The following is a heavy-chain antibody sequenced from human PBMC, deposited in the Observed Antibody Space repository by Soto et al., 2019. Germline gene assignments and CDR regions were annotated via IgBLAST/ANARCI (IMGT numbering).Heavy chain of an antibody. CDR1: GGSISSYY. CDR3: ARLVPYGDYDGNYYGLDV. Sequence: QVQLQESGPGLVKPSETLSLTCTVSGGSISSYYWSWIRQPPGKVLEWIGYIYYSGSTKYNPSLKSRVTISVDTPKNQFSLKRSSVTAADTAVYYCARLVPYGDYDGNYYGLDVWGQGTTVTVSS. V-gene: IGHV4-59*08. CDR2: IYYSGST. J-gene: IGHJ6*02. D-gene: IGHD4-17*01.